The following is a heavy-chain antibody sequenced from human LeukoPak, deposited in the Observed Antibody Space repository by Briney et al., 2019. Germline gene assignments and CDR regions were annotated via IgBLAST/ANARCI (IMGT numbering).Heavy chain of an antibody. CDR1: GFSFTTYG. Sequence: GGSLRLSCAASGFSFTTYGLHWVRHTPGKGLEWVAFIRFDGSKDYYADSVQGRFTISRDNSKNVLHLQMNSLRLEDTAVYYCARPMNEYDSSGFFQSWGHGTLVTVSS. J-gene: IGHJ5*01. CDR2: IRFDGSKD. D-gene: IGHD3-22*01. V-gene: IGHV3-30*02. CDR3: ARPMNEYDSSGFFQS.